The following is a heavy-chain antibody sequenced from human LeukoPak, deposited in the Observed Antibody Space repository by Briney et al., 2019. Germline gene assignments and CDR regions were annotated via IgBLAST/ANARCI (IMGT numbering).Heavy chain of an antibody. D-gene: IGHD6-6*01. J-gene: IGHJ4*02. V-gene: IGHV3-23*01. CDR1: GFTFSSYA. CDR3: AKEQSSSGFFYY. Sequence: GGSLRLFCAASGFTFSSYAMSWVRQAPGKGPEWVSAIRGRGDRTYYADSVKGRFTISRDNSKNTLYLQMNSLRAEDTAVYYCAKEQSSSGFFYYWGQGTLVTVSS. CDR2: IRGRGDRT.